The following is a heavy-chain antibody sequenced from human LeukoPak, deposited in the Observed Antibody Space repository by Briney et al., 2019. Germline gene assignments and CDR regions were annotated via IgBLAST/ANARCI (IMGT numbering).Heavy chain of an antibody. CDR1: GGPFSGYY. CDR3: ARRGNRPDY. CDR2: INHSGST. V-gene: IGHV4-34*01. J-gene: IGHJ4*02. D-gene: IGHD1-14*01. Sequence: SETLSLTCAVYGGPFSGYYWSWIRQPPGKGLEWIGEINHSGSTNYNPSLKSRVTISVDTSKNQFSLKLSSVTAADTAVYYCARRGNRPDYWGQGTLVTVSS.